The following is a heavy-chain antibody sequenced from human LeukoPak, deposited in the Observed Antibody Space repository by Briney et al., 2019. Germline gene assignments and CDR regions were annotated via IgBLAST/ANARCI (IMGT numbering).Heavy chain of an antibody. Sequence: GRSLSPSRAPSGFTLTIYAMTWVRQAPRKGLEWVSAIIGGGGSTYYADSVKGRFTIYCDNSKNTLYLQMNSLRAEDSAVYYCAKDTQYSSGWYSGYPDAFDIWGQGTMVTVSS. J-gene: IGHJ3*02. CDR3: AKDTQYSSGWYSGYPDAFDI. V-gene: IGHV3-23*01. CDR1: GFTLTIYA. D-gene: IGHD6-19*01. CDR2: IIGGGGST.